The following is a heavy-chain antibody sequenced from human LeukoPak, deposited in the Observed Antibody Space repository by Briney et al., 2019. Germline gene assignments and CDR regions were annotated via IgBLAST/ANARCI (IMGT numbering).Heavy chain of an antibody. D-gene: IGHD6-6*01. CDR3: ARGIAARPIYYYYYYMDV. V-gene: IGHV4-34*01. CDR2: INHSGST. CDR1: GESFSGYY. J-gene: IGHJ6*03. Sequence: PSETLSLTCAVYGESFSGYYWSWIRQPPGKGLEWIGEINHSGSTNYNPSLKSRVTISVDTSKNQFSLKLSSVTAADTAVYYCARGIAARPIYYYYYYMDVWGKGTTVTVSS.